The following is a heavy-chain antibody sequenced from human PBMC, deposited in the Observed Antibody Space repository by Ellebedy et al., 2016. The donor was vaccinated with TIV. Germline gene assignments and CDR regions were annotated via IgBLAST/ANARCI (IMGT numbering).Heavy chain of an antibody. J-gene: IGHJ6*03. V-gene: IGHV4-59*01. D-gene: IGHD4-23*01. CDR1: GGSISSYY. Sequence: SETLSLTXTVSGGSISSYYWSWIRQPPGKGLEWIGYIYYSGSTNYNPSLKSRVTISVDTSKNQFSLKLSSVTAADTAVYYCARGSGNRYYYYYYMDVWGKGTTVTVSS. CDR3: ARGSGNRYYYYYYMDV. CDR2: IYYSGST.